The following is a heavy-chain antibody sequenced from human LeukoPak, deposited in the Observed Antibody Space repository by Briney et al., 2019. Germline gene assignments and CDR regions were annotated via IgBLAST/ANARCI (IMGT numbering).Heavy chain of an antibody. D-gene: IGHD5-24*01. CDR2: ISSTGGST. Sequence: GGSLRLSCAGSGFTFSGYAMTWVRQAPGKGLEWVATISSTGGSTYYADPMKGRFSISRDNSNNTLFVQMLSLRADDTAVYYCAKVPDGSPRGYWYFDLWGRGTLVTVSS. J-gene: IGHJ2*01. CDR1: GFTFSGYA. V-gene: IGHV3-23*01. CDR3: AKVPDGSPRGYWYFDL.